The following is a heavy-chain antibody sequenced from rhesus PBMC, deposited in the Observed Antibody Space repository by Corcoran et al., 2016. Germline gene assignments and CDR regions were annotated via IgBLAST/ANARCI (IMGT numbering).Heavy chain of an antibody. Sequence: QLQLQESGPGLVKPSETLSLTCAVSGGSNSSSSWSCIRQPPGKALAWIGRISGSGGSTDYNPSLKSRVTISTDTSKNQFSLKRTSVTAADTAVYSCARSPTNNWNYVGRFDVWGPGVLVTVSS. V-gene: IGHV4-173*01. D-gene: IGHD1-26*01. CDR1: GGSNSSSS. CDR3: ARSPTNNWNYVGRFDV. J-gene: IGHJ5-1*01. CDR2: ISGSGGST.